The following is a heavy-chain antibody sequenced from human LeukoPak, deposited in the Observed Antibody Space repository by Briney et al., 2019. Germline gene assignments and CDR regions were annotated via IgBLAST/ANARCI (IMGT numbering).Heavy chain of an antibody. D-gene: IGHD5-12*01. Sequence: TGRSLRLSCAASGLTFHHYAIHWVRQVPGKGLEWVSGISWNSAYIGYADSVKGRFTISRDNAKNSVYLQMNSLRAEDMALYYCAKDKAPLYSGYDWDLDFWGQGTMVTVSS. V-gene: IGHV3-9*03. J-gene: IGHJ4*02. CDR1: GLTFHHYA. CDR2: ISWNSAYI. CDR3: AKDKAPLYSGYDWDLDF.